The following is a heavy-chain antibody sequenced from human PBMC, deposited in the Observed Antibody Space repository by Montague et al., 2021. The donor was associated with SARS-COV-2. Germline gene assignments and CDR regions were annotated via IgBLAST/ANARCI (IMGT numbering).Heavy chain of an antibody. CDR1: GFAFNNFA. J-gene: IGHJ2*01. CDR2: IFGSGAGT. D-gene: IGHD6-25*01. Sequence: SLRLSCAASGFAFNNFAMTWVRQPPGKGLEWVSSIFGSGAGTYYADSVQGRFTISRDNSRNTLYLQMNSLRAEDTAKYYCAKQTGAGAIVYWYFDLWGHGTVVSVSS. CDR3: AKQTGAGAIVYWYFDL. V-gene: IGHV3-23*01.